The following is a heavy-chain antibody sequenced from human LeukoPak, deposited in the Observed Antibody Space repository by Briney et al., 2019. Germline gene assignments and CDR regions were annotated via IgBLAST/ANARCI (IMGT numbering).Heavy chain of an antibody. J-gene: IGHJ4*02. Sequence: GGSLRLSCAASGFTFDDYAMHWVRQAPGKGLEWVSLISWDGGSTYYADSVKGRFTISRDNSKNSLYLQMNSLRAEDTALYYCAKGVSDILTGYYDYWGQGTLVTVSS. CDR3: AKGVSDILTGYYDY. CDR1: GFTFDDYA. V-gene: IGHV3-43D*04. D-gene: IGHD3-9*01. CDR2: ISWDGGST.